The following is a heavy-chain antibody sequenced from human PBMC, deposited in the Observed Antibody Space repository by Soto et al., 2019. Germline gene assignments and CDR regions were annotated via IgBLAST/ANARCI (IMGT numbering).Heavy chain of an antibody. CDR3: ARDLHYDSSGYYPQMVFDY. Sequence: GASVKVSCKASGYTFTSYAMHWVRQAPGQRLEWMGWINAGNGNTKYSQKFQGRVTITRDTSASTAYMELSSLRSEDTAVYYCARDLHYDSSGYYPQMVFDYWGQGTLVTV. V-gene: IGHV1-3*01. D-gene: IGHD3-22*01. CDR2: INAGNGNT. J-gene: IGHJ4*02. CDR1: GYTFTSYA.